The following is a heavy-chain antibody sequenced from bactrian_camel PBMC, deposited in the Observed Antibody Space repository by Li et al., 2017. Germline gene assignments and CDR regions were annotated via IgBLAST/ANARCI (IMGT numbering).Heavy chain of an antibody. D-gene: IGHD4*01. CDR3: AASRLGSTINWRQERRYGY. CDR1: GFTASSFA. J-gene: IGHJ4*01. Sequence: VQLVESGGGLVQPGGSLRLSCAATGFTASSFALSWFRQAPGKGREGVASIDSDGSTRYADSVKGRFTISLYKAKNTLYLEMNSLEPEDTAMYYCAASRLGSTINWRQERRYGYWGQGTQVTVS. CDR2: IDSDGST. V-gene: IGHV3S42*01.